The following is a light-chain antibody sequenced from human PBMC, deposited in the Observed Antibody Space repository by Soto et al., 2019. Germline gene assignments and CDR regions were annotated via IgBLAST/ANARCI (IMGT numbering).Light chain of an antibody. V-gene: IGKV1-39*01. CDR1: ESISRH. J-gene: IGKJ5*01. CDR3: QQSYSTLSFT. CDR2: AAS. Sequence: DIQMTQSPSSLSASVGDRVTSTCRASESISRHLNWYQQKPGKAPKLLIYAASSLQNGVPSRFSGGGSGTDFSLTISNLQPEDFATYYCQQSYSTLSFTFGQGTRLEIK.